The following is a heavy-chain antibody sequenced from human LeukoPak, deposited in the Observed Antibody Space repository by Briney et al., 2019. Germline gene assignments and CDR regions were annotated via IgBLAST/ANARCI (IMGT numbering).Heavy chain of an antibody. Sequence: PGESLKISCKGSGYSFTSYWIGWVRQMPGKGLEWMGIIYPGDSDTRYSPSFQGRVTISADKSISTAYLQWSSLKASDTAMYYCARRLNGRSGCSYGQIDYWGQGTLVTVSS. CDR2: IYPGDSDT. D-gene: IGHD5-18*01. J-gene: IGHJ4*02. CDR1: GYSFTSYW. V-gene: IGHV5-51*01. CDR3: ARRLNGRSGCSYGQIDY.